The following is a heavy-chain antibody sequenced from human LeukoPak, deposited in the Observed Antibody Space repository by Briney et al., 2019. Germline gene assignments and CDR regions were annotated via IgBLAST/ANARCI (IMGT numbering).Heavy chain of an antibody. V-gene: IGHV3-48*04. J-gene: IGHJ3*02. Sequence: GGSLRLSCAASGFTFSSYGMHWVRQAPGKGLEWVSYISSSGSTIYYADSVKGRFTISRDNAKNSLYLQMNSLRAEDTAVYYCARGRYYYDSSGYFIGDAFDIWGQGTMVTVSS. CDR2: ISSSGSTI. D-gene: IGHD3-22*01. CDR3: ARGRYYYDSSGYFIGDAFDI. CDR1: GFTFSSYG.